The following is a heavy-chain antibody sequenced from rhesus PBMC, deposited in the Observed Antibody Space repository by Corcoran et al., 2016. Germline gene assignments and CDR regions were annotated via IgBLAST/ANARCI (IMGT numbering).Heavy chain of an antibody. J-gene: IGHJ4*01. D-gene: IGHD6-37*01. Sequence: QLQLQESGPGLVKPSETLSVTCAVSGGSISSNYWSWIRQPPGKGLEWIGRIYGSGVNTNNNPSLKSGVSLSVDTSRNQVSLKLSSVTAADTAVYYWARQAVAGQVDFWGQGVLVTVSS. V-gene: IGHV4-169*01. CDR2: IYGSGVNT. CDR1: GGSISSNY. CDR3: ARQAVAGQVDF.